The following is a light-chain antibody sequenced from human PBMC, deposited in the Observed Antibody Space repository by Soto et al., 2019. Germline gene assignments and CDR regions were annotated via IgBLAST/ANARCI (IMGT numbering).Light chain of an antibody. CDR3: CSYTSTNTLV. V-gene: IGLV2-11*01. J-gene: IGLJ1*01. CDR2: DVS. CDR1: SSDVGGYKY. Sequence: QSVLTQPRSVSGSPGQSVTISCTGSSSDVGGYKYVSWYQQHPGKAPKLMIYDVSKRPSGVPDRFSGSKSGNTASLTISGLQAEDEADYYCCSYTSTNTLVFDTGTKVTVL.